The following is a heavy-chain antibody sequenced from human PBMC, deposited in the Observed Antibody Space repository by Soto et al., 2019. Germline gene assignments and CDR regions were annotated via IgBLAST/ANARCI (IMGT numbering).Heavy chain of an antibody. J-gene: IGHJ4*02. CDR2: MNPNSGNT. CDR1: GYTFTSYD. V-gene: IGHV1-8*01. D-gene: IGHD3-3*01. CDR3: ARGRDDYVFWRRYSPFDY. Sequence: GASVKVSCKASGYTFTSYDINWVRQATGQGLEWMGWMNPNSGNTGYAQKFQGRVAMTRNTSISTAYMELSSLRSEDTAVYYCARGRDDYVFWRRYSPFDYPGPGTLVTVS.